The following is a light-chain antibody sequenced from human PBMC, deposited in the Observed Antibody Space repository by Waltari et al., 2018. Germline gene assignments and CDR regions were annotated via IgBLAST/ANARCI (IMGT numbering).Light chain of an antibody. CDR1: QSVRSN. Sequence: EIVVTQSPAALSVSPGERVTLSCRASQSVRSNLAWYQQNPGQAPRLLIYSASTRATGIPARFSGYGSGAESTLTISSLQSEDFAIYYCQQYDVWPYTFGQGTKLDIE. J-gene: IGKJ2*01. CDR2: SAS. V-gene: IGKV3-15*01. CDR3: QQYDVWPYT.